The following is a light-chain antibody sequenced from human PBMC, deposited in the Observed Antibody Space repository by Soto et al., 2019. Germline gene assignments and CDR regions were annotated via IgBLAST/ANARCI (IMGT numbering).Light chain of an antibody. V-gene: IGKV3-15*01. CDR3: QQYNNWPPFT. CDR1: QSVSS. J-gene: IGKJ3*01. Sequence: EIVMTQSPATLSVSPGERATLSCRASQSVSSRLLIYGASTRATGIPARFSGSGSGTEFTLTISSLQSEDFAVYYCQQYNNWPPFTFGPGTKVDIK. CDR2: GAS.